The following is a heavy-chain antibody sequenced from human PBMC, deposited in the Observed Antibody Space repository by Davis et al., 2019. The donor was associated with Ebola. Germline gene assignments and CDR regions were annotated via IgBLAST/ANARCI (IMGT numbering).Heavy chain of an antibody. CDR1: GFIFSNYD. CDR3: ARYCHYPDCSYFDC. J-gene: IGHJ4*02. V-gene: IGHV3-23*01. CDR2: VSGSGGST. D-gene: IGHD2-15*01. Sequence: GESLKIPCAASGFIFSNYDMSWVRQLPGKGLEWVSTVSGSGGSTHYSDSVRGRFSISRDNSKNTLYLQMNSLRAEDTATYYCARYCHYPDCSYFDCWGQGTVVAVSS.